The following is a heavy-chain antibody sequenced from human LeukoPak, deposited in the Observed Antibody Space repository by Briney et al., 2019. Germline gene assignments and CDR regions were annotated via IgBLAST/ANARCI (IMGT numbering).Heavy chain of an antibody. CDR1: GFTFSSYW. D-gene: IGHD3-10*01. J-gene: IGHJ4*02. CDR3: ARGDYYGSGRGDY. V-gene: IGHV3-7*03. CDR2: IKEDGGET. Sequence: GGSLRLSCAASGFTFSSYWMSWVRQAPGKGLEWVANIKEDGGETFYVDSVKGRFSISRDNAKNSLYLQMNSPRAEDTAVYYCARGDYYGSGRGDYWGQGTLVTVSS.